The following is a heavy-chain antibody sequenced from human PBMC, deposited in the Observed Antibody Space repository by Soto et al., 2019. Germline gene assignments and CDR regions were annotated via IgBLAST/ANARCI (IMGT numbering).Heavy chain of an antibody. D-gene: IGHD3-3*01. CDR1: GYPVTAYY. J-gene: IGHJ3*02. CDR2: INPATGAA. CDR3: ARGGGVGVAGSAAFDM. Sequence: QLHLVQSGAVVKKPGASVTVSCSASGYPVTAYYMHWVRQAPGRGLEWMGGINPATGAAKYTQTFPGRVNMARGNATGKVFKELGGLASGDTAGFLSARGGGVGVAGSAAFDMWGQGTLVTVSS. V-gene: IGHV1-2*02.